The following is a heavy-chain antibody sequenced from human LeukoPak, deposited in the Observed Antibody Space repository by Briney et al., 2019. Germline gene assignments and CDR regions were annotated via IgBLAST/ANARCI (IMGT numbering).Heavy chain of an antibody. CDR2: ISPSGDIT. CDR3: ATMVRGVFDF. J-gene: IGHJ4*02. V-gene: IGHV3-23*01. Sequence: GGSLRLSCAASGFTFSNNGMNWVRQAPGKGLEWVSGISPSGDITYYADSVKGRFTISRDNSKNILYLQMTSLRVEDTAVYYCATMVRGVFDFWGQGALVTVSS. D-gene: IGHD3-10*01. CDR1: GFTFSNNG.